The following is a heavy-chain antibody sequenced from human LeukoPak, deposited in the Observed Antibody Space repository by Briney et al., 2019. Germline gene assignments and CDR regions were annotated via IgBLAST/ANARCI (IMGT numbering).Heavy chain of an antibody. CDR2: IYSGGST. CDR1: GFTVSSNY. D-gene: IGHD2-8*01. J-gene: IGHJ3*02. CDR3: ARDGPNQDAFDI. Sequence: GGSLRLSCAASGFTVSSNYMSWVRQAPGKGLEWVSVIYSGGSTYYADSVKGRFTISRDNSKNTLYLQMNSLRAEDSAVYYCARDGPNQDAFDIWGQGTMVTVSS. V-gene: IGHV3-66*02.